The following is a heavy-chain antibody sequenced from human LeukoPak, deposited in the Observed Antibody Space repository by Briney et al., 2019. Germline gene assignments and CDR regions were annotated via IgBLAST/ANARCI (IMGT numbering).Heavy chain of an antibody. CDR2: MNPNSGNT. CDR1: GYTFTSYD. Sequence: ASVKVSCKASGYTFTSYDINWARQATGQGLEWMGWMNPNSGNTGYAQKFQDRVTMTRNTSISTAYMELSSLRSEDTAVYYCAREGRYYDILTGYYLGAFDIWGQGTMVTVSS. J-gene: IGHJ3*02. D-gene: IGHD3-9*01. CDR3: AREGRYYDILTGYYLGAFDI. V-gene: IGHV1-8*01.